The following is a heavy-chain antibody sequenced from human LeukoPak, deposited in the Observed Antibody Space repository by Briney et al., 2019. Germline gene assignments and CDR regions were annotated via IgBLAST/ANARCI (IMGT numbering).Heavy chain of an antibody. CDR2: INPNIGDT. V-gene: IGHV1-2*02. Sequence: GASVKVSCKASGYTFTGYYIHWVRQAPGQGLEWLGWINPNIGDTNYAQKFQGRVTMTRDTSISTAYMELSRLRSDDTAVYYCARAIEYSSGWPQRNAFDIWGQGTMVTVSS. J-gene: IGHJ3*02. D-gene: IGHD6-19*01. CDR1: GYTFTGYY. CDR3: ARAIEYSSGWPQRNAFDI.